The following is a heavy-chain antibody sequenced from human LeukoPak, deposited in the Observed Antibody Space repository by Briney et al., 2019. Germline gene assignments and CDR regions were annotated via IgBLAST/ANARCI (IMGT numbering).Heavy chain of an antibody. Sequence: KPSETLSLTCTVSGGSISSYYWSWIRQPPGKGLEWIGYIYYSGSTNYNPSLKSRVTISVDTSKNQFSLKLSSVTAADTAVYYCARVGSSWYKFDSWGQGTLVTVSS. J-gene: IGHJ4*02. CDR3: ARVGSSWYKFDS. CDR2: IYYSGST. V-gene: IGHV4-59*12. D-gene: IGHD6-13*01. CDR1: GGSISSYY.